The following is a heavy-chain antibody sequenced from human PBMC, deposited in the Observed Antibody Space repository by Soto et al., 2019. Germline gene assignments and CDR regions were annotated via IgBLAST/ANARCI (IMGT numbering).Heavy chain of an antibody. CDR2: INTDGSVA. D-gene: IGHD6-13*01. CDR1: GLTFRSYW. Sequence: EVQLVESGGGLGQPGESLRLSCPASGLTFRSYWMHWVRQAPGKGLVWVSRINTDGSVATYADCVKGRVTIPRDNAKNNLYLHMDSLRAEVTAVYYCLRDMQLFHLDSWGQGPLVTVSS. J-gene: IGHJ4*02. CDR3: LRDMQLFHLDS. V-gene: IGHV3-74*01.